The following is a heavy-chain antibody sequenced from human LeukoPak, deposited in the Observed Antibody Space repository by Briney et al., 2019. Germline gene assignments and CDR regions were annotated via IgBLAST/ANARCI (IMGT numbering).Heavy chain of an antibody. CDR2: INPNNGGT. CDR3: ARDFTTVPPYFDY. D-gene: IGHD4-17*01. Sequence: ASAKVSCKASGYTFTDYYMHWVRQAPGQGLEWMGWINPNNGGTKYAQTFQGRVTMTRDTSISTVYMEVSRLRSDDTAVYYCARDFTTVPPYFDYWGQGTLVTVSS. J-gene: IGHJ4*02. CDR1: GYTFTDYY. V-gene: IGHV1-2*02.